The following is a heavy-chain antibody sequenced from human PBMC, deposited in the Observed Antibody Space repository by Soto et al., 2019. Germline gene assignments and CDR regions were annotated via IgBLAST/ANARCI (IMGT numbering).Heavy chain of an antibody. CDR1: GVSISSGDSY. CDR3: ARATVTPEDVQH. J-gene: IGHJ1*01. CDR2: IYYSGST. V-gene: IGHV4-30-4*01. D-gene: IGHD4-17*01. Sequence: QVQLQESGPGLVKPSQTLSLTCTVSGVSISSGDSYWSWIRQPPGTGLEWIGYIYYSGSTYYNPSRRSRVTISVDTSKNQFALKLSSVTAADTAVDYCARATVTPEDVQHWGQGTLVTVSS.